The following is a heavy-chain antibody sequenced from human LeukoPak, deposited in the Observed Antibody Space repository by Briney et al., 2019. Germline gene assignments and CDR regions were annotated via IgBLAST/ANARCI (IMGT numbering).Heavy chain of an antibody. V-gene: IGHV1-2*02. CDR3: ARDMEFIPGTNWFDP. Sequence: ASVKVSCKASGYTFTGYYMHWVRQAPGQGLEWMGWINPNSGGTNYAQKFQGRVTMTRDTSISTAYMELSRLRSDDTAVYYCARDMEFIPGTNWFDPWGQGTLVTVSS. CDR1: GYTFTGYY. CDR2: INPNSGGT. J-gene: IGHJ5*02. D-gene: IGHD3-16*01.